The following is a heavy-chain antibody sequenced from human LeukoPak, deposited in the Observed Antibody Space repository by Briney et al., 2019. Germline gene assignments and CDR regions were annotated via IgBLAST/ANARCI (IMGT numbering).Heavy chain of an antibody. Sequence: ASVTVSCKASGYTFTSYGISWVRQAPGQGLEWMGWISAYNGNTNYAQKLQGRVTMTTDTSTSTAYMELRGLRSDDTAVYYCARIYGDYGYYYYGMDVWGQGTTVTVSS. D-gene: IGHD4-17*01. CDR1: GYTFTSYG. CDR3: ARIYGDYGYYYYGMDV. V-gene: IGHV1-18*01. CDR2: ISAYNGNT. J-gene: IGHJ6*02.